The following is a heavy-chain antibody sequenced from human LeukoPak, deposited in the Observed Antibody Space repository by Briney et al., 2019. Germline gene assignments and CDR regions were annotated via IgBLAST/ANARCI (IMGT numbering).Heavy chain of an antibody. CDR1: GFTFSSYA. D-gene: IGHD6-13*01. J-gene: IGHJ4*02. V-gene: IGHV3-30-3*01. Sequence: GGSLRLSCAASGFTFSSYAMHWVRQAPGKGLEWVAVISYDGSNKYYADSVKGRFTISRDNSKNTLYLQMNSLRAGDTAVYYCARGKPDSSSWYFDYWGQGTLVTVSS. CDR2: ISYDGSNK. CDR3: ARGKPDSSSWYFDY.